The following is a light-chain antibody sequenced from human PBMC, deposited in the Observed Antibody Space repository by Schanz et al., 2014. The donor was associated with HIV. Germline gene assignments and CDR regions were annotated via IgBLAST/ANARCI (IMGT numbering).Light chain of an antibody. CDR2: AVN. CDR3: SSFAGRRNLL. J-gene: IGLJ3*02. Sequence: HSVLTQPPSASGSPGQSVAISCTGASSDIGVSWYQQYPGNAPKLMIFAVNRRTSGVPDRFSGAKSGNTAFLLVSGVQDEDEADYYCSSFAGRRNLLFGGGTKLTVL. CDR1: SSDIG. V-gene: IGLV2-8*01.